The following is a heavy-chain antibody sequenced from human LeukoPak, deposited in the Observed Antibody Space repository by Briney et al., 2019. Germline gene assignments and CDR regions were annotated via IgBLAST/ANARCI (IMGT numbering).Heavy chain of an antibody. V-gene: IGHV1-18*01. CDR3: ARDRRAITGTLRYKFDP. CDR1: GYTFTSYG. D-gene: IGHD1-7*01. Sequence: GASVTVSCKASGYTFTSYGISWVRQAPGQGLEWMGWISAYNGNTNYAQKLQGRVTMTTDTSTSTAYMELRSLRSDDTAVYYCARDRRAITGTLRYKFDPWGQGTLVTVSS. CDR2: ISAYNGNT. J-gene: IGHJ5*02.